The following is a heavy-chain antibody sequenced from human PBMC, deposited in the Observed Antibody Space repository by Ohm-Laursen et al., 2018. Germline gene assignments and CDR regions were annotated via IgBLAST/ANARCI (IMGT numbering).Heavy chain of an antibody. J-gene: IGHJ4*02. CDR3: ARTYSTGWVRGYFDY. CDR2: LDWDDGQ. D-gene: IGHD2-8*02. CDR1: GFSLNNTRVG. Sequence: PTQTLTLTCTVSGFSLNNTRVGVSWIRQPPGKALEWLARLDWDDGQFYSTSLKTRLTISKDTSKNQVVLTMTNMDPVDTATYYCARTYSTGWVRGYFDYWGQGTLVTVSS. V-gene: IGHV2-70*04.